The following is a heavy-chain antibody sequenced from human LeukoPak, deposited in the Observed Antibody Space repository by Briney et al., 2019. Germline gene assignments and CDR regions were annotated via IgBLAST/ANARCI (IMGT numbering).Heavy chain of an antibody. CDR2: ILPGDSDT. Sequence: GESLKISCKGYGDRLTSYWVAWVRQMPWKGLEWMGIILPGDSDTRYSPSLQGQVTISVDRSISTAYLQWSSLKASDTAIYYCARRPLHSQNWLAPWGQGTLVTVSS. V-gene: IGHV5-51*01. CDR3: ARRPLHSQNWLAP. J-gene: IGHJ5*02. CDR1: GDRLTSYW.